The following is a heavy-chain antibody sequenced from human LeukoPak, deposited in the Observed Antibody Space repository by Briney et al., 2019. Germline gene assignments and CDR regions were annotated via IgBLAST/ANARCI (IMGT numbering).Heavy chain of an antibody. Sequence: ASVKVSCKASGGTFSSYAISWVRQAPGQGLEWMGGIIPIFGTANYAQKFQGRVTITADESTSTAYMELSSLRSEDTAVYYCARDRFQRHNWNDGANYYYYYMDVWGKGTTVTISS. D-gene: IGHD1-1*01. CDR2: IIPIFGTA. V-gene: IGHV1-69*13. CDR3: ARDRFQRHNWNDGANYYYYYMDV. J-gene: IGHJ6*03. CDR1: GGTFSSYA.